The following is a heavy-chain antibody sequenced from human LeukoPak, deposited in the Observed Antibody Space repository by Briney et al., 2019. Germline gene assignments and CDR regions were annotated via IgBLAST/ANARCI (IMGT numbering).Heavy chain of an antibody. CDR2: TYHRSRWYH. D-gene: IGHD7-27*01. Sequence: SQTFSLTCAISGDSVSSNSVTWSWIRQSPSRGLEWLGRTYHRSRWYHDYVISVKSRMTINPDTSKNQFSLHLNSVTPEDTAVYYCARGSNWGDSNFDYWGQGTLVTVSS. J-gene: IGHJ4*02. CDR3: ARGSNWGDSNFDY. V-gene: IGHV6-1*01. CDR1: GDSVSSNSVT.